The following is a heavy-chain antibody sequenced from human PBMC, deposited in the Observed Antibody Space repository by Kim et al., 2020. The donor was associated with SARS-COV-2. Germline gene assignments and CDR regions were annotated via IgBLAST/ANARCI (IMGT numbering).Heavy chain of an antibody. CDR2: INHSGST. Sequence: SATLSLTCAVYGGSFSGYYWSWIRQPPGKGLEWIGEINHSGSTNYNPSLKSRVTISVDTSKNQFSLKLSSVTAADTAVYYCARGRIGIASPRYFDYWGQGTLVTVSS. J-gene: IGHJ4*02. V-gene: IGHV4-34*01. CDR3: ARGRIGIASPRYFDY. D-gene: IGHD6-13*01. CDR1: GGSFSGYY.